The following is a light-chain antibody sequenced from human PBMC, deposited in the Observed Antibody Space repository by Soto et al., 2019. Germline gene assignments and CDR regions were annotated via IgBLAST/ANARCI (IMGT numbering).Light chain of an antibody. CDR1: QGISSY. Sequence: DIQLTQSPSFLSASVGDRVTITCRASQGISSYLAWFQQKPGKAPKLLIYAASTLQSGVPSRFSGCGSGTEFTLTISSLQPEDFASYYCQQLNSYPVTFGPGTKVDIK. CDR2: AAS. J-gene: IGKJ3*01. CDR3: QQLNSYPVT. V-gene: IGKV1-9*01.